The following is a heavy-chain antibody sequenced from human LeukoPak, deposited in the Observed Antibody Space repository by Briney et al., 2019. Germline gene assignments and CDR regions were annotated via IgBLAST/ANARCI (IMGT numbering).Heavy chain of an antibody. V-gene: IGHV3-48*04. CDR3: ARDYGGNLNAFDI. J-gene: IGHJ3*02. Sequence: PGGSLRLSCAASGFTFSSYSMNWVRQAPRKGLEWVSYISSSSSTIYYADSVKGRFTISRDNAKNSLYLQMNSLRAEDTAVYYCARDYGGNLNAFDIWGQGTMVTVSS. D-gene: IGHD4-23*01. CDR2: ISSSSSTI. CDR1: GFTFSSYS.